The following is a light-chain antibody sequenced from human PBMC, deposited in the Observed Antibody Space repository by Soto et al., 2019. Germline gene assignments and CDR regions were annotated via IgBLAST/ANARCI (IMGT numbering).Light chain of an antibody. J-gene: IGLJ3*02. V-gene: IGLV2-11*01. CDR3: CSYAGSYTLV. CDR2: DVS. Sequence: QSVLTQPRSVSGSPGQSVTISCTGTSSDVGGYNYVSWYQQRPGKAPKLMIYDVSKRPSGLPDRFSGSKSGNPASLTISGLQAEDEADYYCCSYAGSYTLVFGGGTKVTVL. CDR1: SSDVGGYNY.